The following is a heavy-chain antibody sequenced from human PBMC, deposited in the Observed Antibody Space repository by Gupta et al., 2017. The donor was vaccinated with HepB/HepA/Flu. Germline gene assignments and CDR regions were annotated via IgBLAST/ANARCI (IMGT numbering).Heavy chain of an antibody. V-gene: IGHV2-70*01. J-gene: IGHJ5*02. Sequence: QVTLRESGPALVKPTQTLTLTCTFSGFSLSTSGMCVSWIRQPPGKALEWLALIDWDDDKYYSTSLKTRLTISKDTSKNQVVLTMTNMDPVDTATYYCARSMSGIVGATDWFDPWGQGTLVTVSS. D-gene: IGHD1-26*01. CDR1: GFSLSTSGMC. CDR3: ARSMSGIVGATDWFDP. CDR2: IDWDDDK.